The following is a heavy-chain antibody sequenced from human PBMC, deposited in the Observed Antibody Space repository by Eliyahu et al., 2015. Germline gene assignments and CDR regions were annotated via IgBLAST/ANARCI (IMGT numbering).Heavy chain of an antibody. D-gene: IGHD6-6*01. CDR3: ATYSSSSGYFDY. CDR2: MYYSGST. Sequence: QLQLQESXPGLVKPSXTLSLTCPVXGGSISXSTYYWGWXRHPPGKGLEWIGIMYYSGSTYYSPSLKSRVTISVDTSKNQFSLKLSSVTAADTAVYYCATYSSSSGYFDYWGQGSLVTVSS. CDR1: GGSISXSTYY. V-gene: IGHV4-39*01. J-gene: IGHJ4*02.